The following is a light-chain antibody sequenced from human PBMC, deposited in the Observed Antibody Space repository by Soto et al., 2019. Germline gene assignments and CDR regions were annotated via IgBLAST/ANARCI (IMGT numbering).Light chain of an antibody. V-gene: IGKV1-5*01. J-gene: IGKJ1*01. CDR3: LQYNGYYRT. CDR1: QTISGW. CDR2: DAS. Sequence: DITMTQSPSTLSASVGDTVTNTCRASQTISGWLAWHQQGPGKAPNLLIFDASTLESGVPSRFSGSGSGTTFTLTISSLQSDDFATYYCLQYNGYYRTFGQGTKVDI.